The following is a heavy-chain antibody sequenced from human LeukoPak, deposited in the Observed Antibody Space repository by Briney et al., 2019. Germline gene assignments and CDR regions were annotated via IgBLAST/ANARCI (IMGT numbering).Heavy chain of an antibody. Sequence: GGSLRLSCAASGFTFSDAWMSWVRQAPGKGLEGLANIKQDGSEKYYVDSVKGRFTISRDNAKNSLYLQMNSLRAEDTAVYYCARDRAGTAMPMISYYYYYMDVWGKGTTVTVSS. CDR3: ARDRAGTAMPMISYYYYYMDV. CDR1: GFTFSDAW. D-gene: IGHD5-18*01. CDR2: IKQDGSEK. V-gene: IGHV3-7*01. J-gene: IGHJ6*03.